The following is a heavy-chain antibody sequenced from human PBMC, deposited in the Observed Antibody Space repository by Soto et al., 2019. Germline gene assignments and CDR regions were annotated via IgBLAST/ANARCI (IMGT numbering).Heavy chain of an antibody. CDR1: GGTFSIYA. CDR3: ARAGYCGGDCYPRKNWFDP. CDR2: IIPIFGTA. Sequence: SVKVSCKASGGTFSIYAISWVRQAPGQGLEWMGGIIPIFGTANYAQKFQGRVTITADESTSTAYMELSSLRSEDTAVYYCARAGYCGGDCYPRKNWFDPWGQGTLVTVSS. D-gene: IGHD2-21*02. V-gene: IGHV1-69*13. J-gene: IGHJ5*02.